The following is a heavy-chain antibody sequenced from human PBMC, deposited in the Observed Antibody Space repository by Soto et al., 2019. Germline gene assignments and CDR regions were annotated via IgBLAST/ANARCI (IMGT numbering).Heavy chain of an antibody. V-gene: IGHV3-30*18. CDR2: ISYDGSNK. J-gene: IGHJ6*02. D-gene: IGHD1-26*01. CDR3: AKQGRETLGYYYGMDV. Sequence: ESGGGVVQPGRSLRLSCAASGFTFSSYGMHWVRQAPGKGLEWVAVISYDGSNKYYADSVKGRFTISRDNSKNTLYLQMNSLRAEDTAVYYCAKQGRETLGYYYGMDVWGQGTTVTVSS. CDR1: GFTFSSYG.